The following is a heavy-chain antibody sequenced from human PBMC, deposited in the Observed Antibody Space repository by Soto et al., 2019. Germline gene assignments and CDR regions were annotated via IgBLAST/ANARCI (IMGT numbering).Heavy chain of an antibody. CDR3: ARLRGYCSSTSCLNWFDP. CDR2: IYPGDSDT. D-gene: IGHD2-2*01. J-gene: IGHJ5*02. CDR1: GYSFTSYW. Sequence: GEFLKISCKGSGYSFTSYWIGWVRQMPGKGLEWMGIIYPGDSDTRYSPSFQGQVTISADKSISTAYLQWSSLKASDTAMYYCARLRGYCSSTSCLNWFDPWGQGTLVTVSS. V-gene: IGHV5-51*01.